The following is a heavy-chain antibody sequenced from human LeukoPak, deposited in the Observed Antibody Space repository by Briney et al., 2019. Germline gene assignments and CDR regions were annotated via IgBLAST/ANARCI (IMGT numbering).Heavy chain of an antibody. CDR2: MNPNDDT. CDR1: GTRDD. V-gene: IGHV1-8*01. CDR3: AKYERRGFDP. J-gene: IGHJ5*02. Sequence: ASVKVSCKTSGTRDDINWVRQDAGQGLEWVGWMNPNDDTGYAQKFQGRVTFTRNTSLRTVYMELRSLTFEDTAVYYCAKYERRGFDPWGQGTLVTVSS. D-gene: IGHD2-8*01.